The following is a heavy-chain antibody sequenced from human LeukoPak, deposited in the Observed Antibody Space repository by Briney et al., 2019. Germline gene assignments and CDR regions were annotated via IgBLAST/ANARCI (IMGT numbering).Heavy chain of an antibody. Sequence: GGSLRLSCAASGFTFSSYGMSWVRQAPGKGLEWVAVISYDGSNKYYADSVKGRFTISRDNSKNTLYLQMNSLRAEDTAVYYCARDARYYDFWSGYSGYWGQGTLVTVSS. CDR2: ISYDGSNK. CDR3: ARDARYYDFWSGYSGY. J-gene: IGHJ4*02. CDR1: GFTFSSYG. V-gene: IGHV3-30*03. D-gene: IGHD3-3*01.